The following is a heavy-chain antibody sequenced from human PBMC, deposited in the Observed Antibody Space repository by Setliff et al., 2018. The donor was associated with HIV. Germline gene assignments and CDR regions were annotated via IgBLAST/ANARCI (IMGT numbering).Heavy chain of an antibody. CDR3: ARHICGTTACYAVDV. J-gene: IGHJ3*01. D-gene: IGHD2-2*01. V-gene: IGHV4-4*02. CDR2: IYHSGST. CDR1: GGSISSSNW. Sequence: SETLSLTCAVSGGSISSSNWWSWVRQPPGKGLEWIGEIYHSGSTYYNPSLKSRVTISLDKSKNQFSLKLSSVTPADTAVYYCARHICGTTACYAVDVWGPGTMVTVSS.